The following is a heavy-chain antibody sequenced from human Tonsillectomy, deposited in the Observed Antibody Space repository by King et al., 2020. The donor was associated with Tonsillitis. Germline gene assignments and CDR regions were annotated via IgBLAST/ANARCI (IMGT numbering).Heavy chain of an antibody. CDR3: NSGPPRVVGATVVDV. V-gene: IGHV1-46*03. J-gene: IGHJ6*02. CDR1: GYTLTSYY. Sequence: VQLVESGAEVKKPGASVKVSCKATGYTLTSYYMHWVRQAPGQGLEWMGIINPNVGSANYAQKFQGRLTMTRDTSTNTVYMELSSLRSEDTAVYYCNSGPPRVVGATVVDVWGQGTTVTVSS. CDR2: INPNVGSA. D-gene: IGHD1-26*01.